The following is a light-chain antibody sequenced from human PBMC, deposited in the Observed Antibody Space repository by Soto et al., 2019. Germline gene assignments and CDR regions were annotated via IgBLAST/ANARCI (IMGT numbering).Light chain of an antibody. J-gene: IGKJ2*01. CDR2: DVS. V-gene: IGKV1-5*01. Sequence: DIQMTQSPSTLSASVGDRVIITCRASQTVERWMAWYQQKPGKAPKLLISDVSTLERGVPSRFSGSGSATEFTLTISGLQPDDFATYYCQQYIDYVYTFGQGTKVESK. CDR1: QTVERW. CDR3: QQYIDYVYT.